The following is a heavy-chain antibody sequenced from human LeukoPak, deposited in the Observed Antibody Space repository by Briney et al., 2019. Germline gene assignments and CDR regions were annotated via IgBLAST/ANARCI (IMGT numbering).Heavy chain of an antibody. V-gene: IGHV1-18*01. CDR1: GYTFTSYG. Sequence: ASVKVSCKASGYTFTSYGISWVRQAPGQGLEWMGWISAYNGNTNYAQKLQGRVTMTTDTSTSTAYMELRSLRSDDTAVYYCARVYLRDFDWLNAFDYWRQGTLVTVSS. D-gene: IGHD3-9*01. J-gene: IGHJ4*02. CDR2: ISAYNGNT. CDR3: ARVYLRDFDWLNAFDY.